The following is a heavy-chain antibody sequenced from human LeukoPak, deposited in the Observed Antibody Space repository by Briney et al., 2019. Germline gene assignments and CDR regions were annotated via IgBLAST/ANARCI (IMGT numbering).Heavy chain of an antibody. CDR1: GYTFTAYY. D-gene: IGHD1-1*01. CDR2: INPNSGVT. CDR3: ARDQRDSTTSYTWFDP. J-gene: IGHJ5*02. Sequence: EASVKVSCKASGYTFTAYYMHWVRQAPGQGLEWTGWINPNSGVTNYAQKFQGRLTMTTDTSISTAYMELSRLTSDDTAVYYCARDQRDSTTSYTWFDPWGQGTLVIVFS. V-gene: IGHV1-2*02.